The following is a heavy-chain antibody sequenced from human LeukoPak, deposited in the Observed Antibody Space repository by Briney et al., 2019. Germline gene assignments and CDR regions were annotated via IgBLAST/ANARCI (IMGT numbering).Heavy chain of an antibody. CDR3: ARETFGPGTTSSAFDI. CDR1: GFTFSSYA. V-gene: IGHV3-23*01. D-gene: IGHD1-7*01. J-gene: IGHJ3*02. Sequence: PGGSLRLSCAASGFTFSSYAMSWVRQAPGKGLEWVSAISGSGGSTYYADSVKGRFTISRDNSKNTLYLQMNSLRAEDTAVYYCARETFGPGTTSSAFDIWGQGTMVTVSS. CDR2: ISGSGGST.